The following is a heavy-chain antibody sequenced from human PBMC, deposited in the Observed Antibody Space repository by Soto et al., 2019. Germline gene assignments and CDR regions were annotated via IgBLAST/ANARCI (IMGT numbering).Heavy chain of an antibody. CDR3: AREGKGTYYYDSSGYYLDY. CDR1: GGSFSGYY. V-gene: IGHV4-34*01. D-gene: IGHD3-22*01. Sequence: SETLSLTCAVYGGSFSGYYWSWIRQPPGKXLEWIGEINHSGSTNYNPSLKSRVTISVDTSKNQFSLKLSSVTAADTAVYYCAREGKGTYYYDSSGYYLDYWGQGTLVTVSS. CDR2: INHSGST. J-gene: IGHJ4*02.